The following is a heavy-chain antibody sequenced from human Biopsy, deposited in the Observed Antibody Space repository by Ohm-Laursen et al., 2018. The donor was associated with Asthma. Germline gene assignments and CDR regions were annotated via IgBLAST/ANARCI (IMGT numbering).Heavy chain of an antibody. J-gene: IGHJ4*02. Sequence: RSLRLSCSAPGRHFGSYNMHWARQAPGKGLEWVAVITFDGSTQHYGDSVKGRFTISRDNSKNMLFLQMNSLRAEDTAVYYCLRDTLGYYFDIWGQGTQVTVSS. V-gene: IGHV3-30-3*01. CDR2: ITFDGSTQ. D-gene: IGHD6-13*01. CDR1: GRHFGSYN. CDR3: LRDTLGYYFDI.